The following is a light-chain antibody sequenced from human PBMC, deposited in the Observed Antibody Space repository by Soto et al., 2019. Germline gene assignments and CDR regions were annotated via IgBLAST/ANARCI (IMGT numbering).Light chain of an antibody. J-gene: IGLJ2*01. CDR2: EDN. V-gene: IGLV6-57*02. Sequence: NFMLTQPHSVSESPGKTVTISCTGSSRSIASNYVQWYQQRPGSAPTTVIYEDNQRPSGVPDRFSGSIDSSSNSASLTISGLKTEDEADYYCQSYDSSNHAVVFGGGTKLTVL. CDR3: QSYDSSNHAVV. CDR1: SRSIASNY.